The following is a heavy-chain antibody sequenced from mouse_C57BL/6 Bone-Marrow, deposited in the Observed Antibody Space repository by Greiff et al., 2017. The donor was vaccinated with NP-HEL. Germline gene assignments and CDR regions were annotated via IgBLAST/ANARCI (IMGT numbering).Heavy chain of an antibody. CDR2: IDPSDSET. Sequence: QVQLQQPGAELVRPGSSVKLSCKASGYTFTSYWMHWVKQRPIQGLEWIGNIDPSDSETHYNQKFKDKATLTVDKSSSTAYMQLSSLTSEDSAVYYCARGDDGYVLFAYWGQGTLVTVSA. CDR1: GYTFTSYW. CDR3: ARGDDGYVLFAY. J-gene: IGHJ3*01. D-gene: IGHD2-3*01. V-gene: IGHV1-52*01.